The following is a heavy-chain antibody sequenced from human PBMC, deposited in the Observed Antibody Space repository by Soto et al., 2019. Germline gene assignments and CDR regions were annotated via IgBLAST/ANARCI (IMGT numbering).Heavy chain of an antibody. CDR1: GYTFTSYA. D-gene: IGHD3-10*01. CDR2: INAGNGNT. J-gene: IGHJ6*02. Sequence: ASVKVSCKASGYTFTSYAMHWVRQAPGQRLEWMGWINAGNGNTKYSQKFQGRVTITRDKSASTAYMELSSLRSEDTAVYYCARDMVRGVIIIMPLSYGMYAWGQ. V-gene: IGHV1-3*01. CDR3: ARDMVRGVIIIMPLSYGMYA.